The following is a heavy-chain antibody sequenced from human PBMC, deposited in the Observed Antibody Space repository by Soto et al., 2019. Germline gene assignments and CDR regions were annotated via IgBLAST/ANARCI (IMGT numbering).Heavy chain of an antibody. CDR3: ATLHSSGYLFL. Sequence: GEPMKICCNGAEYSCTSYWIGWVRQMPGKGLEWMGIIYPGDSDTRYSPSFQGQVTISADKSISTAYLQWSSLKASDTAMYYCATLHSSGYLFLWGQGTMVTVSS. V-gene: IGHV5-51*01. J-gene: IGHJ3*01. D-gene: IGHD3-22*01. CDR1: EYSCTSYW. CDR2: IYPGDSDT.